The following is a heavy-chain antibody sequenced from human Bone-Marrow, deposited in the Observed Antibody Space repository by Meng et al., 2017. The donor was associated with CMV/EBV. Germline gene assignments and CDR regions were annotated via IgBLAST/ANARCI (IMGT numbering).Heavy chain of an antibody. D-gene: IGHD2-2*02. V-gene: IGHV4-39*07. CDR2: IYYSGGT. J-gene: IGHJ6*01. CDR1: GGSISSSSYY. CDR3: ARLGYCSSTSCYTVYYYGMDV. Sequence: SEPMSLTCTVAGGSISSSSYYWGWIRQPPGKGLEWIGSIYYSGGTYYNPSLKSRVTISVDTSKTQFSLKLSSVTAADTAVYYCARLGYCSSTSCYTVYYYGMDVWRQGTTVTVSS.